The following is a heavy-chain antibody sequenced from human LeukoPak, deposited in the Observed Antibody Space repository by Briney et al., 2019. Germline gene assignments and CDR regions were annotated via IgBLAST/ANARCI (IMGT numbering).Heavy chain of an antibody. CDR2: IYSGGST. CDR1: GFTVSSNY. D-gene: IGHD2-2*01. CDR3: AREGCSSISCYEGGLFDY. Sequence: GGSLRLSCAASGFTVSSNYMSWVRQAPGKGMEWVSVIYSGGSTYYAASVKGRFTISRDNSKNTLYLQMNSLRAEDTAVYYCAREGCSSISCYEGGLFDYWGQGTLVIVSS. V-gene: IGHV3-53*01. J-gene: IGHJ4*02.